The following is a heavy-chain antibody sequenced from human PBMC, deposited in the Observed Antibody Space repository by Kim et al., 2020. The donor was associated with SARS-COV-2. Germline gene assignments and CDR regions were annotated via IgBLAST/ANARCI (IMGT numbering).Heavy chain of an antibody. CDR2: GTTT. V-gene: IGHV3-11*04. CDR3: ARDRSLKD. J-gene: IGHJ4*02. Sequence: GTTTSYADSVRGRFTISRDNARNSVYLQMNSLGAEDTALYYCARDRSLKDWGQGTLVTVSS.